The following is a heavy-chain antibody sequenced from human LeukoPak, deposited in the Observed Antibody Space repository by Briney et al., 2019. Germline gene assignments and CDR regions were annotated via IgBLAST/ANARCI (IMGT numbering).Heavy chain of an antibody. V-gene: IGHV3-15*01. J-gene: IGHJ4*02. CDR1: GFTFSNAW. D-gene: IGHD3-16*02. CDR2: IKSKTDGGTT. Sequence: GGSLRLSCAASGFTFSNAWMSWVRQAPGKGLEWVGRIKSKTDGGTTDYAAQGGGRFTISRDDSKNTLYLQMNSLKTEDTAVYYCTTSIMITFGGVIVRRLFDYWGQGTLVTVSS. CDR3: TTSIMITFGGVIVRRLFDY.